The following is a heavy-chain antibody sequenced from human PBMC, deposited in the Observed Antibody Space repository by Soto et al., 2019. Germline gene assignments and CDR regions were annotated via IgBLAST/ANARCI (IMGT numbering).Heavy chain of an antibody. Sequence: SETLSLTCAVYGGSFSGYYWSWIRQPPGKGLEWIGEINHSGSTNYNPALKSRVTISVDTSKNQFSLKLRSVTAADTAVYYCARGYCSGGSCYPYYYYYYMDVWGKGTTVTVSS. CDR2: INHSGST. D-gene: IGHD2-15*01. J-gene: IGHJ6*03. CDR1: GGSFSGYY. CDR3: ARGYCSGGSCYPYYYYYYMDV. V-gene: IGHV4-34*01.